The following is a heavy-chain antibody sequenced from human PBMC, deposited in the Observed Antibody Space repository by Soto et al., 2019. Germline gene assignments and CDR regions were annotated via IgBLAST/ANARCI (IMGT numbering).Heavy chain of an antibody. Sequence: GGSLRLSCAASGFTFSSYSMNWVRQAPGKGLEWVSSISSSSYIYYADSVKGRFTISRDNAKNSLYLQMNSLRAEDTAVYYCARTLGDYGSGSYYFDYWGQGTLVTVSS. J-gene: IGHJ4*02. CDR1: GFTFSSYS. CDR2: ISSSSYI. D-gene: IGHD3-10*01. V-gene: IGHV3-21*01. CDR3: ARTLGDYGSGSYYFDY.